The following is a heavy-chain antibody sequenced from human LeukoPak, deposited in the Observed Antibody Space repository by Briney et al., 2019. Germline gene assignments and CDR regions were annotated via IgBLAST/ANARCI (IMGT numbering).Heavy chain of an antibody. CDR1: GGSISSGSYY. V-gene: IGHV4-61*02. J-gene: IGHJ4*02. Sequence: PSETLSLTCTVSGGSISSGSYYWSWIRQPAGKGLEWIGRIYTSGSTNYNPSLKSRVTISVDTSKNQFSLKLSSVTAADTAVYYCARDRISSSWYRFGYFDYWGQGTLVTVSS. CDR3: ARDRISSSWYRFGYFDY. D-gene: IGHD6-13*01. CDR2: IYTSGST.